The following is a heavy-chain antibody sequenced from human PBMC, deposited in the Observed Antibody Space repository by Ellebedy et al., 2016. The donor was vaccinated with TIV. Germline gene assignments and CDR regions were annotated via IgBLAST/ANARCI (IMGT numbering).Heavy chain of an antibody. D-gene: IGHD1-26*01. CDR2: ISGSGGST. CDR3: AKGVEESGSYYYFDY. J-gene: IGHJ4*02. V-gene: IGHV3-23*01. CDR1: GFTFSSYA. Sequence: GESLKISCAASGFTFSSYAMSWVRQAPGKGLEWVSSISGSGGSTYYADSVKGRFTISRDNSKNTLYLQMNSLRAEDTAVYYCAKGVEESGSYYYFDYWGQGTLVTVSS.